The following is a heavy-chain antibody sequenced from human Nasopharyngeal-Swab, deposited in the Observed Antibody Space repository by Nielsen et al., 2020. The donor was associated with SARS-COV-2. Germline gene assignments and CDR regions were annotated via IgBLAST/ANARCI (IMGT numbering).Heavy chain of an antibody. Sequence: GESLKISCAASGFTFSSYVMHWVRQAPGKGLEWVAVIWYDGSNKYYADSLTGRFTISRDNSKNTLYLQMNSLRAEDTAVYYGERAPREGNAFDIWGQGTMVTVSS. D-gene: IGHD1-26*01. CDR1: GFTFSSYV. CDR3: ERAPREGNAFDI. CDR2: IWYDGSNK. J-gene: IGHJ3*02. V-gene: IGHV3-33*01.